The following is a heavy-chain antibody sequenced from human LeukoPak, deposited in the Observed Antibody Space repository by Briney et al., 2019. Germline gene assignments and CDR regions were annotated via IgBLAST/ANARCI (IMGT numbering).Heavy chain of an antibody. CDR1: GCTFISYA. D-gene: IGHD5-18*01. CDR2: IIPICCTS. Sequence: GASVNVSCKASGCTFISYAISWVRQAPGQGLDWMGGIIPICCTSNYAQKVRGRAIITADESTSTAYMAMSNLRSEDTAVYYCERSPGGGYSYGFDAFDIWGQGTMVTVSS. CDR3: ERSPGGGYSYGFDAFDI. V-gene: IGHV1-69*13. J-gene: IGHJ3*02.